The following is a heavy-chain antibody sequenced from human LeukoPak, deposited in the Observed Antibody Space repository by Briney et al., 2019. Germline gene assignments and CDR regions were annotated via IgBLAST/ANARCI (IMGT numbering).Heavy chain of an antibody. CDR2: IIPIFGTA. D-gene: IGHD2-2*01. V-gene: IGHV1-69*13. Sequence: SVKVSCKASGGTFSSYAISWVRQAPGQGLEWMGGIIPIFGTANYAQKFQGRVTITADESTSTAYMELSSLRSEDTAVYYCARAVVPAAIPYYFDYRGQGTLVTVSS. CDR3: ARAVVPAAIPYYFDY. J-gene: IGHJ4*02. CDR1: GGTFSSYA.